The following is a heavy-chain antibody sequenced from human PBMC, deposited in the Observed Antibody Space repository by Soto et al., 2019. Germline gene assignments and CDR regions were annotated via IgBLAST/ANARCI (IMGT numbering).Heavy chain of an antibody. CDR2: IIPIFGTA. V-gene: IGHV1-69*06. D-gene: IGHD2-2*01. J-gene: IGHJ6*02. CDR3: AVVVVPAAPPLYYYYGMDV. Sequence: SVKVSCKASGGTFSSYAISWVRQAPGQGLEWMGGIIPIFGTANYAQKFQGRVTITADKSTSTAYMELSSLRSEDTAVYYCAVVVVPAAPPLYYYYGMDVWGQGTTVTVSS. CDR1: GGTFSSYA.